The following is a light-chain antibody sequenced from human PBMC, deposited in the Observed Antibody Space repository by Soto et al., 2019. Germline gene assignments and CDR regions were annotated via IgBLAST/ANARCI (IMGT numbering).Light chain of an antibody. CDR2: RDN. CDR3: AAWFGSLTGVV. CDR1: TSNIGSNT. Sequence: QLVLTQPPSASGTPGQRVTISCSGSTSNIGSNTVTWYQQLPGTAPKLLIYRDNPRPSGVPDRCSGSKSGTSASLAISGLKADDEADYYCAAWFGSLTGVVFGGGAKLTVL. J-gene: IGLJ2*01. V-gene: IGLV1-44*01.